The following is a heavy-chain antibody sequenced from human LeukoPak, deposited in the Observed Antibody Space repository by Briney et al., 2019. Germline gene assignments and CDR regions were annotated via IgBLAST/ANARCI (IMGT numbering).Heavy chain of an antibody. CDR2: IYTSGSA. V-gene: IGHV4-61*02. CDR1: GDSISSGDSY. Sequence: SQTLSLTCSISGDSISSGDSYWRSIRQPAGKGLEWIGRIYTSGSASYNPSLKSRVTISLDTSKNQFSLKLSSVTAADTAVYFCARGSISVVIWGQGTLVTVSS. D-gene: IGHD6-6*01. J-gene: IGHJ4*02. CDR3: ARGSISVVI.